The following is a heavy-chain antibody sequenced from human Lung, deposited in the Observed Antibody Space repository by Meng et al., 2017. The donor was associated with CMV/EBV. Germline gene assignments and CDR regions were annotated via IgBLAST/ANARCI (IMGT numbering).Heavy chain of an antibody. J-gene: IGHJ4*02. CDR1: GGPIKNPNYY. CDR2: SYYTGD. Sequence: SXPLSLXCTVSGGPIKNPNYYWSWNRHQPGKGLEWLGYSYYTGDYSNPPLASRIFSSLDSSSKRYSLTLRAVTAADTAIYFCARMRGSGSEDYWGPGTLVTVSS. V-gene: IGHV4-31*03. CDR3: ARMRGSGSEDY. D-gene: IGHD3-10*01.